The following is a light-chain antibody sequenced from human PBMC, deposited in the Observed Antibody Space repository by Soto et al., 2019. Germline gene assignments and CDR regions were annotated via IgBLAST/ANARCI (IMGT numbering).Light chain of an antibody. CDR2: DAS. J-gene: IGKJ4*01. V-gene: IGKV3D-20*01. Sequence: IGLKQSPAALSLSPGERATLSCGASQSVSGTYLAWYQQKPGLAPRLLIYDASNRATGIPDRFSGSGSGTDFTLTISRLEPEDFAVYYCQQYGSSPLTFGGGTKVDI. CDR3: QQYGSSPLT. CDR1: QSVSGTY.